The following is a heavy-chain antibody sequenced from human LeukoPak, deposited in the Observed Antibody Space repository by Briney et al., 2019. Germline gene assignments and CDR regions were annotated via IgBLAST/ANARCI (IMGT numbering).Heavy chain of an antibody. CDR3: AKTTDDY. CDR1: GFTFRSSV. CDR2: ISGSGDST. V-gene: IGHV3-23*01. J-gene: IGHJ4*02. Sequence: GGSLRLSCAASGFTFRSSVMSWVRQAPGKGLEWVSAISGSGDSTYYADSVKGRFSISRDNSKNTLYLQMNILRAEDTAIYYCAKTTDDYWGQGTLVTVSS. D-gene: IGHD1-1*01.